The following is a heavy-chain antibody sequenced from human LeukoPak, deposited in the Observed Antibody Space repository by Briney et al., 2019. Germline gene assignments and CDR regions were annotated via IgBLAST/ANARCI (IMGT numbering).Heavy chain of an antibody. D-gene: IGHD1-26*01. CDR1: GGSISSYY. V-gene: IGHV4-59*13. CDR3: AKWEESENAFDI. CDR2: THYSGTS. J-gene: IGHJ3*02. Sequence: PSETLSLTCTVSGGSISSYYWSWIRQPPGKALEWIGYTHYSGTSYYNPSLKSRVTMSVDASKNQFSLKLNSVTAADTAVYFCAKWEESENAFDIWGQGTMVSVSS.